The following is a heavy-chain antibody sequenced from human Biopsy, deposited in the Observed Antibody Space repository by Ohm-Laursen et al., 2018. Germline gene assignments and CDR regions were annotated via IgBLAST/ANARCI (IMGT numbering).Heavy chain of an antibody. J-gene: IGHJ4*02. CDR3: ARDPLNGHRHFDY. V-gene: IGHV1-2*02. Sequence: ASVKVSCKVSSYTFTDYNIHWMRQAPGQGLEWLGYINCKTGATNYAQKFQGTVTMTRDTSISTAYLALGSLRSADTAIYYCARDPLNGHRHFDYWGQGSLVTVSS. CDR2: INCKTGAT. D-gene: IGHD2-8*01. CDR1: SYTFTDYN.